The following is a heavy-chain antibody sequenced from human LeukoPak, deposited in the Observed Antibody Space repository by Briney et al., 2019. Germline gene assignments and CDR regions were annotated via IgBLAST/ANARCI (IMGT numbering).Heavy chain of an antibody. V-gene: IGHV4-4*07. D-gene: IGHD2-8*01. CDR3: ARHGRWDTNGWFFDH. CDR1: GGSMNIYY. CDR2: IHSSVST. Sequence: SETLSLTCTVSGGSMNIYYWSWIRQSAGKGLEWIGGIHSSVSTNYNPSLKSRVTMSVDTSRNQFSPKLSSMTAADTAVHYCARHGRWDTNGWFFDHWGQGILVTVSS. J-gene: IGHJ4*02.